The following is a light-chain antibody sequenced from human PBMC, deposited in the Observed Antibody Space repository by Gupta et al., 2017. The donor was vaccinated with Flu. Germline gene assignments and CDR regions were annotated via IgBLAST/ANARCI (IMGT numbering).Light chain of an antibody. CDR1: KSIGKY. J-gene: IGKJ3*01. CDR3: QQSFSKPFT. V-gene: IGKV1-39*01. CDR2: AAS. Sequence: GDRVTITCRASKSIGKYLNWYQQEPGKAPKVLIYAASTLQSGGPSRFSGSGSGTEFTLTISSLQPEDFVTYYCQQSFSKPFTFGPGTKVEIK.